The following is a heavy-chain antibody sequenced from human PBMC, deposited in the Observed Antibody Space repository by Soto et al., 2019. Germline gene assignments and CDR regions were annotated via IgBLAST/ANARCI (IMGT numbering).Heavy chain of an antibody. CDR3: VRGKVGTNPNWLDP. CDR1: GFSVSSSY. Sequence: EVQLVESGGGLVQPGGSLRLSCAASGFSVSSSYLYWVRQAPGKGLEWVSSIYLSGSTYYTDSVKGRFSISRDNSKNTLYLQMNSLGAEDKAIYYCVRGKVGTNPNWLDPWGQGSLVTVSS. V-gene: IGHV3-66*01. CDR2: IYLSGST. D-gene: IGHD2-21*02. J-gene: IGHJ5*02.